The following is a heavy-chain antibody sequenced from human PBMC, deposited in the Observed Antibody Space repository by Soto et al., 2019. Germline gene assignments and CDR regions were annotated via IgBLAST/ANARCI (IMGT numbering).Heavy chain of an antibody. CDR2: INPSGGST. CDR3: ARDLDSSSLIGAFDI. D-gene: IGHD6-13*01. Sequence: ASVKVSCKASGGTFSSYAISWVRQAPGQGLEWMGIINPSGGSTSYAQKFQGRVTMTRDTSTSTVYMELSSLRSEDTAVYYCARDLDSSSLIGAFDIWGQGTMVTVSS. J-gene: IGHJ3*02. CDR1: GGTFSSYA. V-gene: IGHV1-46*01.